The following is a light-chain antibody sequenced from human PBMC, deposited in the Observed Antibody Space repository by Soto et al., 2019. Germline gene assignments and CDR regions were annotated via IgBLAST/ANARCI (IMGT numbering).Light chain of an antibody. Sequence: QSALTQPASVSRSPGQSITISCSGTSSDVGGYNFVSWYQQHPGKAPKLLIYDVSNRPSGVSNRFSGSKSGNTASLTISGLQAEDETDYYCSSYARRSTPVVFGGGTKLTVL. CDR3: SSYARRSTPVV. V-gene: IGLV2-14*03. CDR1: SSDVGGYNF. CDR2: DVS. J-gene: IGLJ2*01.